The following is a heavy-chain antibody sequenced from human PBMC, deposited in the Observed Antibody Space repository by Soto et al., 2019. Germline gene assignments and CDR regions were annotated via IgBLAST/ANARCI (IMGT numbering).Heavy chain of an antibody. CDR1: GFTFRTFA. CDR2: ISGSGGNT. D-gene: IGHD6-25*01. Sequence: EVQLLESGGGLVQPGGSLRLSCAGSGFTFRTFAMNWVRQAPGKGLEWVSTISGSGGNTFYADSVKGRFTISRDNSKNTVYLQMSSLRAEDTAVYFCAKALLTSFFDSGYYSFDYWGQGTLVTVSS. J-gene: IGHJ4*02. V-gene: IGHV3-23*01. CDR3: AKALLTSFFDSGYYSFDY.